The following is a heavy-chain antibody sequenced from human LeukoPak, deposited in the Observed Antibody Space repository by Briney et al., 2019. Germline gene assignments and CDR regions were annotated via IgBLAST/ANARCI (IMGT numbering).Heavy chain of an antibody. CDR3: ARGDFWSGSTLYYMDV. D-gene: IGHD3-3*01. J-gene: IGHJ6*03. CDR1: GASISSHY. CDR2: IYNTGSA. Sequence: ASETLSLTCNVSGASISSHYWNWIRQPAGKGLEWIGRIYNTGSANYNPSLKSRVTMSLDTSRNQISLKLTSVTAADTAVYYCARGDFWSGSTLYYMDVWGKGTTVTVSS. V-gene: IGHV4-4*07.